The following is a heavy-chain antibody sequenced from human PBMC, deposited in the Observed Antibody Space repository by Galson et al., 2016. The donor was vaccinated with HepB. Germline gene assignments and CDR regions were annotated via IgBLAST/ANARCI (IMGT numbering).Heavy chain of an antibody. J-gene: IGHJ4*02. V-gene: IGHV1-18*04. Sequence: SVKVSCKASGYTFTSYGIDWVRQAPGQGLEWMGWISTYNGNTNYAQKLQGRVTMTTDTSTSTAYMELRSLRSDDTAVYYCARESYYDSSGYPFDYWGQGTLVTVSS. CDR1: GYTFTSYG. D-gene: IGHD3-22*01. CDR2: ISTYNGNT. CDR3: ARESYYDSSGYPFDY.